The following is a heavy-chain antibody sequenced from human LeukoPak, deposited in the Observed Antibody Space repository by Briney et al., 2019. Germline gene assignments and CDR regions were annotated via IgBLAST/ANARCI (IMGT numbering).Heavy chain of an antibody. J-gene: IGHJ3*02. V-gene: IGHV4-4*07. CDR3: ARVSPWIWFGELFPGAFDI. CDR1: GVSISSYY. Sequence: PSETLSLTCTVSGVSISSYYWTWIRQPAGKGLEWIGRIHTSGSTNYNPSLKSRVTISVDTSKNQFSLKLSSVTAADTAVYYCARVSPWIWFGELFPGAFDIWGQGTMVTVSS. CDR2: IHTSGST. D-gene: IGHD3-10*01.